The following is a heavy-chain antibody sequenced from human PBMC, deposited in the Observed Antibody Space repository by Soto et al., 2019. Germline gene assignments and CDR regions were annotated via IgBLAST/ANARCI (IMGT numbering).Heavy chain of an antibody. CDR3: ARVHCSAGTCLDGLDF. V-gene: IGHV6-1*01. CDR2: IYYRSKWSH. CDR1: GDSVSSNGSC. J-gene: IGHJ6*02. Sequence: PSQTLALPCVISGDSVSSNGSCCNCIRQSPSRGLQWLGRIYYRSKWSHDYAASVESRMAINPDTSRNQFSLQLNYVTPEDTAVYYCARVHCSAGTCLDGLDFWGQGTTVTVS. D-gene: IGHD2-15*01.